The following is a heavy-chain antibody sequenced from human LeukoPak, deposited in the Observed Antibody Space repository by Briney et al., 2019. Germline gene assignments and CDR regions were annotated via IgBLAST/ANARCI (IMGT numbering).Heavy chain of an antibody. CDR2: ITTSGGAK. V-gene: IGHV3-48*01. CDR3: VRDSGDGDYEPLDS. J-gene: IGHJ4*02. CDR1: GFTFSSYS. D-gene: IGHD4-17*01. Sequence: GGSLRLSCAASGFTFSSYSMNWVRQASGKGLEWISYITTSGGAKNYADSVKGRFTISRDNAENSLYLQMSSLRAEDTAVYYCVRDSGDGDYEPLDSWGQGTLVTVSS.